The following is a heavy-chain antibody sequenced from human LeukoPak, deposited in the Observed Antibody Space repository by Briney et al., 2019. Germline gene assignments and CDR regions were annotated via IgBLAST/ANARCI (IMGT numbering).Heavy chain of an antibody. D-gene: IGHD3-3*02. CDR3: ARAVSGGISREPFDY. CDR2: IYYSGST. CDR1: GGSISSSSYY. J-gene: IGHJ4*02. Sequence: SETLSLTCTVSGGSISSSSYYWGWIRQPPGKGLEWIGSIYYSGSTYYNPSLKSRVTISVDTSKNQFSLKLSSVTAADTAVYYCARAVSGGISREPFDYWGQGTLVTVSS. V-gene: IGHV4-39*07.